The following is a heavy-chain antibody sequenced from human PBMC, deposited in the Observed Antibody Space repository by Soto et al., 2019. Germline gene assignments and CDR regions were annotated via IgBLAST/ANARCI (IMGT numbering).Heavy chain of an antibody. V-gene: IGHV3-30*18. CDR3: AKEEGGGFGDPIRRLYVYYYYYGMDV. J-gene: IGHJ6*02. CDR1: GFTFSSYG. Sequence: PGGSLRLSCAASGFTFSSYGMHWVRQAPGKGLEWVAVISYDGSNKYYADSVKGRFTTSRDNSKNTLYLQMNSLRAEDTAVYYCAKEEGGGFGDPIRRLYVYYYYYGMDVWGQGTTVTVSS. CDR2: ISYDGSNK. D-gene: IGHD3-10*01.